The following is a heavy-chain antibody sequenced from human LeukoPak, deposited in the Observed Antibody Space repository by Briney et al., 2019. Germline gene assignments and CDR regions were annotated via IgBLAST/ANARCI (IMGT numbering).Heavy chain of an antibody. CDR1: GGSISSYY. CDR2: IYYSGST. Sequence: SETLSLTCTVSGGSISSYYWSWIRQPPGKGLEWIGYIYYSGSTNYNPSLKSRVTISVDTSKNQFSLKLSSVTAADTAVYYCARSGYSYGADAFDIWGQGTMVTASS. D-gene: IGHD5-18*01. V-gene: IGHV4-59*01. J-gene: IGHJ3*02. CDR3: ARSGYSYGADAFDI.